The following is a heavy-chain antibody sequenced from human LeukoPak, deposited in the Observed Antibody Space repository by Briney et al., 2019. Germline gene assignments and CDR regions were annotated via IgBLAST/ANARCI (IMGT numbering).Heavy chain of an antibody. CDR3: AREDSGSYAIDY. Sequence: GGSLSLSCAASGLTFSNAELHWVRQITGKGLEWVSAIGRSGDTYYSDSAKGRFIISRENAKNSLYLQLNSLRAEDTAVYYCAREDSGSYAIDYWGQGTLVTVSS. CDR1: GLTFSNAE. CDR2: IGRSGDT. J-gene: IGHJ4*02. D-gene: IGHD1-26*01. V-gene: IGHV3-13*01.